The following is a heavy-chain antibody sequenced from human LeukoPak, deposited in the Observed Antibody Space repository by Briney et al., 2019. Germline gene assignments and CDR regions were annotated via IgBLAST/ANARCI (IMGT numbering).Heavy chain of an antibody. V-gene: IGHV1-18*01. CDR2: ISAYNGNT. J-gene: IGHJ4*02. Sequence: ASVKVSCTASGYTFTSYGISWVRQAPGQGLAWMGWISAYNGNTNYAQKLQGRVTMTTDTSTSTAYMELRSLRSDDTAVYYCARFSGTAMPSLYWGQGTLVTVSS. CDR1: GYTFTSYG. CDR3: ARFSGTAMPSLY. D-gene: IGHD5-18*01.